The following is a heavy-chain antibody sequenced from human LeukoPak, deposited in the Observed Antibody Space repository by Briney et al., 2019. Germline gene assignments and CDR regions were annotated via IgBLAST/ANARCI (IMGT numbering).Heavy chain of an antibody. J-gene: IGHJ4*02. CDR3: ARSGARLWFGESPFDY. CDR1: GGSFSGYY. Sequence: SETLSLTCAVYGGSFSGYYWSWIRQPPGKGLEWIGEINHSGSTNYNPSLKSRVTISVDTSKNQFSLKLSSVTAADTAVYYCARSGARLWFGESPFDYWGQGTLVTVSS. D-gene: IGHD3-10*01. V-gene: IGHV4-34*01. CDR2: INHSGST.